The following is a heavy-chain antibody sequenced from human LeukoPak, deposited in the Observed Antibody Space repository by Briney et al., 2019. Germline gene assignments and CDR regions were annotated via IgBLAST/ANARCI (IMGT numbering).Heavy chain of an antibody. D-gene: IGHD6-19*01. V-gene: IGHV4-59*01. CDR1: GGSISSYY. J-gene: IGHJ4*02. CDR3: ARMGVAVAGFFDY. Sequence: PSETLSLTCTVSGGSISSYYWSWIRQPPGKGLEWIGYIYYSGSTNYNPSLKSRVTISVDTSKNQFSLKLSSVTAADTAVYYCARMGVAVAGFFDYWGQGTLVTVSP. CDR2: IYYSGST.